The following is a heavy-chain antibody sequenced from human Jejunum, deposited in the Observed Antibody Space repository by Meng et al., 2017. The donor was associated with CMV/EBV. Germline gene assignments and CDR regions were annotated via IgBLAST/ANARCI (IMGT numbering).Heavy chain of an antibody. V-gene: IGHV3-30*04. CDR2: ISSDGTKK. J-gene: IGHJ6*02. CDR3: ARDLESEQRDYGLDV. CDR1: FTFNAYA. Sequence: FTFNAYAIPGVRQAPGKGLEWVAIISSDGTKKDYADSVKGRFTISRDNSKNMIYVQMISLRPEDTAVYYCARDLESEQRDYGLDVWGQGTTVTVSS. D-gene: IGHD3-3*01.